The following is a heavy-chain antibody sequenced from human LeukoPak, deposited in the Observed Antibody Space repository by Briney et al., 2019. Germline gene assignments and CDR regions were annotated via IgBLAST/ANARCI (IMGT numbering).Heavy chain of an antibody. V-gene: IGHV4-34*01. CDR3: ARGPHYYDINAFDI. J-gene: IGHJ3*02. CDR1: GGSFSGYY. D-gene: IGHD3-22*01. CDR2: INHSGST. Sequence: TSETLSLTCAVYGGSFSGYYWSWIRQPPGKGLEWTGEINHSGSTNYNPSLKSRVTISVDTSKNQFSLKLSSVTAADTAVYYCARGPHYYDINAFDIWGQGTMVTVSS.